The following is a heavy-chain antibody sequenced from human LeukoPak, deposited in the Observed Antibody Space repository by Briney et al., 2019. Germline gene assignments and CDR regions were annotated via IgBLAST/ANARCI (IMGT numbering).Heavy chain of an antibody. CDR1: GYTFTSYA. CDR3: ARAASWTMVRGVYWFDP. D-gene: IGHD3-10*01. Sequence: GASVKVSCKASGYTFTSYAMHWLRQAPGQRRAWMGWINAGNGNTKYSQKFQGRVTITRDTSASTGYMEMSRLRFEDTGVYSCARAASWTMVRGVYWFDPWGQGTLVTVSS. CDR2: INAGNGNT. V-gene: IGHV1-3*01. J-gene: IGHJ5*02.